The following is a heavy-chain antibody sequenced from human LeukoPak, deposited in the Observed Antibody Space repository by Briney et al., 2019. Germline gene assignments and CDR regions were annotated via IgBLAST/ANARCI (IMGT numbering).Heavy chain of an antibody. D-gene: IGHD1-26*01. V-gene: IGHV5-51*01. CDR1: GYRFTNYW. CDR2: IYPGDSET. CDR3: ARRRDLYSGSYYPFDY. J-gene: IGHJ4*02. Sequence: GEPLKTSCKGPGYRFTNYWIGWVRQMPGKGLEWMGIIYPGDSETRYSPSFQGQVTISADKSISTAYLQWSSLKASDTAMYYCARRRDLYSGSYYPFDYWGQGTLVTVSS.